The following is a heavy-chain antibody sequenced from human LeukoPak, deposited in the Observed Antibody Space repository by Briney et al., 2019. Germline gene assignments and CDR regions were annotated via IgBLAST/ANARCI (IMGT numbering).Heavy chain of an antibody. J-gene: IGHJ4*02. CDR3: ARDRAWNYFDY. V-gene: IGHV3-74*01. CDR1: GFTFSSYW. Sequence: GGSLRLSCAASGFTFSSYWMNWVRQAPGKGLVWISRIASDGSSTTYADSVKGRFSISRDNAKNTLYLQMNSLRAEDTAVYYCARDRAWNYFDYWGQGTLVTVSS. D-gene: IGHD3-3*01. CDR2: IASDGSST.